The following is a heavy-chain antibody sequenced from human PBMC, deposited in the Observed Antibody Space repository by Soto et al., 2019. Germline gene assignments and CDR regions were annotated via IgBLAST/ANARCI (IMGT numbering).Heavy chain of an antibody. CDR2: IIPIFGTA. Sequence: SVKVSCKASGGTFSSYAISWVRQAPGQGLEWMGGIIPIFGTANYAQKFQGRVTITADESTSTAYMEMTPVTAADTAVYYCATSTWSYALGQWGQGSLVTVSS. CDR3: ATSTWSYALGQ. V-gene: IGHV1-69*13. CDR1: GGTFSSYA. J-gene: IGHJ4*02. D-gene: IGHD2-2*01.